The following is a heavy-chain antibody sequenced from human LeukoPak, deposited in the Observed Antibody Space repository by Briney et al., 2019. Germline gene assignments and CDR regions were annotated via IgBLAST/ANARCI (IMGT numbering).Heavy chain of an antibody. CDR2: INHSGST. V-gene: IGHV4-34*01. J-gene: IGHJ4*02. Sequence: PSETLSLTCAVYGGSLSGYYWSWIRQPPGKGLEWIGEINHSGSTNYNPSLKSRVTISVDTSKNQFSLKLSSVTAADTAVYYCARGRTGDIVVVPAAISYYFDYWGQGTLVTVSS. CDR1: GGSLSGYY. D-gene: IGHD2-2*01. CDR3: ARGRTGDIVVVPAAISYYFDY.